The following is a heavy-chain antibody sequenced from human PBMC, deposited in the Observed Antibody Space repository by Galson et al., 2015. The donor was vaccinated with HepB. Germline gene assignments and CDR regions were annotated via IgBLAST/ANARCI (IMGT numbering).Heavy chain of an antibody. D-gene: IGHD5-18*01. Sequence: VKVSCKVSGYTFTDYYMHWVQQAPGKGLEWMGLVDPEDGETIYAEKFQGRVTITADTSTDTAYMELSSLRSEDTAVYYCATGRGYSYGYLFGWFDPWGQGTLVTVSS. CDR1: GYTFTDYY. J-gene: IGHJ5*02. V-gene: IGHV1-69-2*01. CDR2: VDPEDGET. CDR3: ATGRGYSYGYLFGWFDP.